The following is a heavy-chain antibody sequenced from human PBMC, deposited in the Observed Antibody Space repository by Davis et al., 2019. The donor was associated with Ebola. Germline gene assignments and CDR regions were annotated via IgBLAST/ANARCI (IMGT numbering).Heavy chain of an antibody. CDR3: ARGMEYSSSSGYYYYYGMDV. Sequence: GESLKISCAASGFTFSSYAMSWVRQAPGKGLEWVANIKEDGSEKYYVDSVKGRFTISRDNAENSLYLQMNSLRAEDTAVYYCARGMEYSSSSGYYYYYGMDVWGQGTTVTVSS. V-gene: IGHV3-7*01. CDR2: IKEDGSEK. J-gene: IGHJ6*02. CDR1: GFTFSSYA. D-gene: IGHD6-6*01.